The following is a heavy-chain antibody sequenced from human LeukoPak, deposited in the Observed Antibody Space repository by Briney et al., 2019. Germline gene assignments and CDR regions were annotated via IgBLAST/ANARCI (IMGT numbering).Heavy chain of an antibody. Sequence: PSETLSLTCTVSGDSINTYYWNWIRQPPGKGLEWIGNIYYTGSTKYNPALKSRVTILVDTSKNQFSLKLSSVTAADTAVYYCATDYGGTLSYWGQGTLVTVSS. CDR1: GDSINTYY. V-gene: IGHV4-59*01. J-gene: IGHJ4*02. CDR2: IYYTGST. CDR3: ATDYGGTLSY. D-gene: IGHD4-23*01.